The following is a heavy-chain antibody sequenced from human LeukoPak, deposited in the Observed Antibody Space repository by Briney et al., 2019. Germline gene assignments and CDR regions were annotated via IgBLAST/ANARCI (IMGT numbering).Heavy chain of an antibody. CDR1: GFTFSSNF. D-gene: IGHD6-13*01. J-gene: IGHJ4*02. V-gene: IGHV3-30*18. CDR3: VKDRSNTWSFDY. Sequence: GGSLRLSCAASGFTFSSNFMHWGRQAPDKGLEWVAFISNDGSNKNYIDSMKGRFTISRDNSKNTLYLQMNSLRVEDTAVYFCVKDRSNTWSFDYWGQGTVVTVSS. CDR2: ISNDGSNK.